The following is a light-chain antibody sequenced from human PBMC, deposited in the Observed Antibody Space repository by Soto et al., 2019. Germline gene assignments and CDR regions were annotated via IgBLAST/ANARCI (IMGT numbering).Light chain of an antibody. V-gene: IGKV1-6*01. CDR1: QGIRND. CDR2: AAS. Sequence: AIQMTQSPSSLSASVGDRVTITCRASQGIRNDLGWYQQKPGKAPKLLIHAASSLQSGVPSRFSGSESGTDFTLTISSLQPEDFATYYYLQDYNHPWTFGQGTKVEIK. J-gene: IGKJ1*01. CDR3: LQDYNHPWT.